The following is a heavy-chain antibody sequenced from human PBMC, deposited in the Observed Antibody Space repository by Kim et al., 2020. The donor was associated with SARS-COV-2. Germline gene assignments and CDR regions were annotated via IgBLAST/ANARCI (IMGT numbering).Heavy chain of an antibody. CDR3: ARHIAVAGTPFDY. Sequence: SHPSPKSRVTISVDTSKNQFSLKLSSVTAADTAVYYCARHIAVAGTPFDYWGQGTLVTVSS. J-gene: IGHJ4*02. V-gene: IGHV4-59*08. D-gene: IGHD6-19*01.